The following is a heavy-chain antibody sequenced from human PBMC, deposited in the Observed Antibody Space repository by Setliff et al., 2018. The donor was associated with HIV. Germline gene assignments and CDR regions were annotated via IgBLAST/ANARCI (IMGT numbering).Heavy chain of an antibody. CDR1: GYTFSNYG. CDR3: ARGQNLEAFDI. Sequence: WASVKVSCKASGYTFSNYGITWVRQAPGQGLEWMGWITSYNGNTNYAKKFKGRVTMTTDTSTSTAYMDLRSLRSDDTAVYYCARGQNLEAFDIWGQGTMVTVSS. J-gene: IGHJ3*02. V-gene: IGHV1-18*01. D-gene: IGHD1-1*01. CDR2: ITSYNGNT.